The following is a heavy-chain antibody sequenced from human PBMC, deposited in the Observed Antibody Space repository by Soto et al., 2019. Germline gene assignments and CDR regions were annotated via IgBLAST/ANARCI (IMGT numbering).Heavy chain of an antibody. CDR1: GYTFTSYG. D-gene: IGHD6-19*01. J-gene: IGHJ4*02. CDR3: ARDFGLIAVAGTFPFDY. Sequence: QVQLVQSGAEVKKPGASLKFSCKASGYTFTSYGISWVRQAPGQGLEWMGWISAYNGNTNYAQKLQGRVTMTTDTSTSTAYMELRSLRSDDTAVYYCARDFGLIAVAGTFPFDYWGQGTLVTVSS. V-gene: IGHV1-18*01. CDR2: ISAYNGNT.